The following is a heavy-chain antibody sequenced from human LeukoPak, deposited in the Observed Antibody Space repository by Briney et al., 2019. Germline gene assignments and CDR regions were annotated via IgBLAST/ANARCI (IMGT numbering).Heavy chain of an antibody. CDR2: IYYSGSA. J-gene: IGHJ5*02. V-gene: IGHV4-34*01. D-gene: IGHD6-13*01. Sequence: SETLSLTCAVYGGSFSGYYWGWIRQPPGKGLEWIASIYYSGSAYYNPSLKSRVTISADTSKNQFSLKLTSVNETDTAIYYCARGSTPAAGHLWGQGVLVSVSS. CDR3: ARGSTPAAGHL. CDR1: GGSFSGYY.